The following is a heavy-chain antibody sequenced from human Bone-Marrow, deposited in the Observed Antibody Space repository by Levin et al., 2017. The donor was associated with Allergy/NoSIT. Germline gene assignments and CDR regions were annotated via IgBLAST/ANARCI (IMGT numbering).Heavy chain of an antibody. CDR2: INPNSGNT. J-gene: IGHJ5*02. CDR1: GYTFTSYN. CDR3: ARGDCYSGSCYGPDWLDP. D-gene: IGHD2-15*01. V-gene: IGHV1-8*01. Sequence: ASVKVSCKTSGYTFTSYNVYWVRPAPGQGLEYMGYINPNSGNTGYAQKFQGRVTMTRNSSITTAYMKLSGLRFEDTAIYYCARGDCYSGSCYGPDWLDPWGQGTQVTVSS.